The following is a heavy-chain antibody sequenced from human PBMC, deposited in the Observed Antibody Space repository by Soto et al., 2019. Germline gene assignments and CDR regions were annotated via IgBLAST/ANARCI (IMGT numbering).Heavy chain of an antibody. V-gene: IGHV2-5*02. CDR3: ALFTVGTLDF. Sequence: QLTLKESGPALVKPTQTLTLTCTFSGFPLTTTGVGVGWFRQPPGKAPERLGFLNWDDDKRISSRLKSSLTLSKDTTNDPVVLTLTDVGPVDAATYCFALFTVGTLDFWGQGTIVSVSS. CDR2: LNWDDDK. CDR1: GFPLTTTGVG. D-gene: IGHD7-27*01. J-gene: IGHJ4*02.